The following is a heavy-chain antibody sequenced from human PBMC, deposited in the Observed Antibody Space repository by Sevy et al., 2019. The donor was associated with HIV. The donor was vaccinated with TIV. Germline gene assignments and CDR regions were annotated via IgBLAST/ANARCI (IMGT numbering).Heavy chain of an antibody. Sequence: GGSLRLSYAASGFSFSSYGMHWVRQAPGKGLEWMSYIQYDGSNKDYADSVKGRFTISRDNSKNTLYLQMNSLRVEDRAVFYGVKEGGGGGGDHWGQGTLVTVSS. CDR3: VKEGGGGGGDH. V-gene: IGHV3-30*02. J-gene: IGHJ4*02. D-gene: IGHD3-16*01. CDR1: GFSFSSYG. CDR2: IQYDGSNK.